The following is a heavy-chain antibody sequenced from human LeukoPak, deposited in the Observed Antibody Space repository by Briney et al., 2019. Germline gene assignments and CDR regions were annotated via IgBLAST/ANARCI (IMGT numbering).Heavy chain of an antibody. D-gene: IGHD1-26*01. V-gene: IGHV3-30*02. J-gene: IGHJ4*02. CDR3: ARALFAGATGY. Sequence: GGSLRLSCAASGFTFNFYGMHWVRQAPGKGLEWVTFIRNDGGDKYYADSVKGRFTISRDNSKNTLFLQMNSLRAEDTAVYYCARALFAGATGYWGQGTLVTVSS. CDR1: GFTFNFYG. CDR2: IRNDGGDK.